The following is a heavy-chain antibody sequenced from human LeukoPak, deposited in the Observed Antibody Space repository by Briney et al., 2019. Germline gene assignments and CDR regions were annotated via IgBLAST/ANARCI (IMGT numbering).Heavy chain of an antibody. J-gene: IGHJ4*02. Sequence: GGSLRLSCAASGFTFSSFAMSWVRQAPGKGLEWVSTFSGSGGSTYYADSVKGRFTISRDNSKNTLYLQMNSLRVEDTAVYYCAKDRGFGVFFQYFFGYWGQGTLVTVSS. CDR1: GFTFSSFA. D-gene: IGHD3-10*01. CDR3: AKDRGFGVFFQYFFGY. V-gene: IGHV3-23*01. CDR2: FSGSGGST.